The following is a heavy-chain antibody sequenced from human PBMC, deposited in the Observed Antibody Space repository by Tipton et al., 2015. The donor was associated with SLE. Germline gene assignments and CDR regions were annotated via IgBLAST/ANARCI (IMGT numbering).Heavy chain of an antibody. CDR1: GYTFTSFG. D-gene: IGHD6-13*01. V-gene: IGHV1-18*01. CDR2: ISAYNGDT. J-gene: IGHJ4*02. CDR3: ARQLVPTGDFDY. Sequence: QSGPEVKKPGASVKVSCKASGYTFTSFGISWVRQAPGQGLEWMGWISAYNGDTNYVRKFQGRVTMTTDTPTSTAYMELRSLRSDDTAVYYCARQLVPTGDFDYWGQGTLVTVSS.